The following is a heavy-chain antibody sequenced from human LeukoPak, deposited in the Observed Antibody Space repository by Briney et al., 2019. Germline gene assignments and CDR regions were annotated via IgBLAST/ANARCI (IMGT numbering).Heavy chain of an antibody. J-gene: IGHJ4*02. Sequence: SETLSLTCTVSGVSISSYYWSWIRQPPGKGLEWIGYIYYSGSTNYNPSLKSRVTISVDTSKNQFSLKLSSVTAADTAVYYCARTAPVVSSSWYYFDYWGQGTLVTVSS. CDR2: IYYSGST. D-gene: IGHD6-13*01. CDR1: GVSISSYY. V-gene: IGHV4-59*01. CDR3: ARTAPVVSSSWYYFDY.